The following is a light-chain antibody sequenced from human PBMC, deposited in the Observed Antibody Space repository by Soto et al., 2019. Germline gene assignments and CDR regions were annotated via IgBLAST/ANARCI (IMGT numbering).Light chain of an antibody. V-gene: IGKV1-5*03. CDR2: KAS. CDR3: QQYNSYSRP. J-gene: IGKJ1*01. CDR1: QSISSW. Sequence: DIQMTQSPSTLSASVGDRVTITCRASQSISSWLAWYQQKPGKAPKLLIYKASSLESGVPSRFSGIGSGTEFTLTISSLQPDDFATYYCQQYNSYSRPFGQGTKVEIK.